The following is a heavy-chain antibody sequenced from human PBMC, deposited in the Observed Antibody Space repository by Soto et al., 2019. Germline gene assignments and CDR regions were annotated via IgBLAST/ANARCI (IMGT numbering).Heavy chain of an antibody. Sequence: EEQLVESGGGLVQPGGSLRLSCAASGFTFSRHDMHWVRQVTGKGLEWVSGIDSAGDAKYPASVKGRFTISRENAKNSFHLQMNSLRAGDTAVYYCARGGIRGVSWNWSEIWGQGTLVTVSS. CDR2: IDSAGDA. J-gene: IGHJ5*02. D-gene: IGHD3-10*01. CDR3: ARGGIRGVSWNWSEI. CDR1: GFTFSRHD. V-gene: IGHV3-13*01.